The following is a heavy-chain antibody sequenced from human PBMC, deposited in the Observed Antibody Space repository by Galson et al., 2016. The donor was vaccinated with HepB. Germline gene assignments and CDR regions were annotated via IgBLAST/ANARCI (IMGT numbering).Heavy chain of an antibody. CDR1: GFTFSNYG. CDR2: IWYDGIAK. Sequence: SLRLSCAASGFTFSNYGLHWVRQAPGQGLEWVAVIWYDGIAKDYSDSVKGRLTDSRDNSKTTVYLKMNSLRAEDTAVDYCARGSTFYHYWSPSRPYWFDPWGQGTLVTVSS. J-gene: IGHJ5*02. V-gene: IGHV3-33*01. D-gene: IGHD3-3*01. CDR3: ARGSTFYHYWSPSRPYWFDP.